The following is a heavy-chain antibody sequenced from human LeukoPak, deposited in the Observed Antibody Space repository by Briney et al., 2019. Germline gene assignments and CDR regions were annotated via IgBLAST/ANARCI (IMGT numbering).Heavy chain of an antibody. CDR1: GYTFTSYG. D-gene: IGHD3-22*01. CDR2: ISAYNGNT. CDR3: ARALTVVADHNWFDP. Sequence: GASVKVSCKAPGYTFTSYGISWVRQAPGQGLEWMGWISAYNGNTNYAQRLQGRVTMTTDTSTSTAYMELRSLRSDDTAVYYCARALTVVADHNWFDPWGQGTLVTVSS. V-gene: IGHV1-18*01. J-gene: IGHJ5*02.